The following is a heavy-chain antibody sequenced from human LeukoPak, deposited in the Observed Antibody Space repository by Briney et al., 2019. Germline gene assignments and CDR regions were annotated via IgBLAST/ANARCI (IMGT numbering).Heavy chain of an antibody. CDR1: GDSINNFY. CDR2: VYSSGST. D-gene: IGHD5-12*01. Sequence: SETLSLTCTVSGDSINNFYWSWIRQPAGKGLEWIGRVYSSGSTDYNPSLKSRVSMSVDTSKNQFSLKLSSVTAADTAVYYCAREGRGYSGYDLPEGFDPWGQGTLVTVSS. CDR3: AREGRGYSGYDLPEGFDP. V-gene: IGHV4-4*07. J-gene: IGHJ5*02.